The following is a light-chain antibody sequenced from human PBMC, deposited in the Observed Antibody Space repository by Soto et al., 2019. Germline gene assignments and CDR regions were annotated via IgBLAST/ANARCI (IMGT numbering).Light chain of an antibody. CDR3: SSYTSSSAYV. Sequence: ALTQPASVSGSPGQSITISCTGTSSDVGGYNYVSWYQQHPGKAPKLMIYDVSNRPSGVSNRFSGSKSGNTAALTISGLQAEDEADYYCSSYTSSSAYVFGTGTKVTVL. V-gene: IGLV2-14*01. J-gene: IGLJ1*01. CDR2: DVS. CDR1: SSDVGGYNY.